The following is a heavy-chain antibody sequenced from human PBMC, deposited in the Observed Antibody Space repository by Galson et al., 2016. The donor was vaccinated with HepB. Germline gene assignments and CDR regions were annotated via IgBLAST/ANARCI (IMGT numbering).Heavy chain of an antibody. J-gene: IGHJ2*01. D-gene: IGHD3-10*01. CDR3: ARTYGSGSFPTPLYLNL. V-gene: IGHV5-51*01. Sequence: QSGAEVKKPGESLKISCKASGYSFTSYWIAWVRQMPGKGLEWMGIIFPGDSDVVYSPAFQGQVTISADKSATTAYLQWSSLEASDTAIYYCARTYGSGSFPTPLYLNLWGRGTLVTVSS. CDR2: IFPGDSDV. CDR1: GYSFTSYW.